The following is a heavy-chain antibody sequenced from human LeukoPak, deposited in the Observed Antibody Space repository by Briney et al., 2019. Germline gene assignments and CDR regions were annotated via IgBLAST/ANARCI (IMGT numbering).Heavy chain of an antibody. V-gene: IGHV3-53*04. CDR1: GFTVSSDY. CDR3: ARGFKQITFGGAMGKLNCFDS. J-gene: IGHJ5*01. CDR2: IYSGGST. Sequence: GGSLRLSCAASGFTVSSDYMTWVRQAPGKGLEWVSVIYSGGSTYYTDSVKGRFTISRNNSKNTLYLQMNSLRAEDTAVYYCARGFKQITFGGAMGKLNCFDSWGQGPRVTVSS. D-gene: IGHD3-16*01.